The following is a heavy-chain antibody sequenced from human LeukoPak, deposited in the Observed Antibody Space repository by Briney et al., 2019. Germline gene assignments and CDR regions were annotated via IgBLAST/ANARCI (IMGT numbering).Heavy chain of an antibody. CDR3: ARDPPYSSGWYSYNYYYYGMDV. V-gene: IGHV1-69*04. Sequence: SVKVSCKASGGTFSSYAISWVRQAPGQGLEWMGRIIPILGIANYAQKFQGRVTITADKSTSTAFMELSSLRSEDTAVYYCARDPPYSSGWYSYNYYYYGMDVWGQGTTVTVSS. CDR2: IIPILGIA. CDR1: GGTFSSYA. D-gene: IGHD6-19*01. J-gene: IGHJ6*02.